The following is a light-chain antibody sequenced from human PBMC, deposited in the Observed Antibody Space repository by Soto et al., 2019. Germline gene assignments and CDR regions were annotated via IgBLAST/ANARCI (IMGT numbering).Light chain of an antibody. V-gene: IGKV1-5*03. CDR2: KAS. CDR3: QKYNSSSWT. J-gene: IGKJ1*01. CDR1: QSISSW. Sequence: DIQMTQSPSTLSASVGDRVTITSRASQSISSWLAWYQQKPGKAPKLLIYKASSLESGVPSRFSGSGSGTEFTLTISSLHPDDFATYYCQKYNSSSWTFGQGTKVEI.